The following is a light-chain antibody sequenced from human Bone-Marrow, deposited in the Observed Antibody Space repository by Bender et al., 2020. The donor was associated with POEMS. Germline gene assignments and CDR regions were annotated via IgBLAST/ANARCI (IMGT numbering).Light chain of an antibody. V-gene: IGLV1-44*01. CDR3: VAWDDTLNGWV. J-gene: IGLJ2*01. Sequence: QSVLTQPPSASGTPGQRVTISCSGSGSNYVYWYQQLPGTAPKLIIYNSDQRPSGVPDRFSGSMSGTSASLAISGLHSEDEADYYCVAWDDTLNGWVFGGGTKLTVL. CDR1: GSNY. CDR2: NSD.